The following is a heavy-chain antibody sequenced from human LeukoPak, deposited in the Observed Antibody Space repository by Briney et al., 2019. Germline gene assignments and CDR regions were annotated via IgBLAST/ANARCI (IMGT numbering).Heavy chain of an antibody. D-gene: IGHD3-22*01. CDR1: GGSISSGGYS. CDR3: ARVVRRADYYDSSGYFDY. J-gene: IGHJ4*02. CDR2: IYHSGST. V-gene: IGHV4-30-2*01. Sequence: SQTPSLTCAVSGGSISSGGYSWSWIRQPPGKGLEWIGYIYHSGSTYYNPSLKSRVTISVDRSKNQFSLKLSSVTAADTAVYYCARVVRRADYYDSSGYFDYWGQGTLVTVSS.